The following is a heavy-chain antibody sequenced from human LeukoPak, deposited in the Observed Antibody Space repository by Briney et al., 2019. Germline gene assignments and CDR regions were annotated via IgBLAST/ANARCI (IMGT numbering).Heavy chain of an antibody. CDR1: GGSISSNYW. CDR2: IYHSGST. CDR3: ARSYWTGYHHLDF. J-gene: IGHJ4*02. V-gene: IGHV4-4*02. Sequence: SGTLSLTCAVSGGSISSNYWWTWVRQPPGKGLEWIGEIYHSGSTNYNPSLKSRPTISVDKSKNQFPLKLSSVTAADTAVYYCARSYWTGYHHLDFWGQGTLVTVSS. D-gene: IGHD3/OR15-3a*01.